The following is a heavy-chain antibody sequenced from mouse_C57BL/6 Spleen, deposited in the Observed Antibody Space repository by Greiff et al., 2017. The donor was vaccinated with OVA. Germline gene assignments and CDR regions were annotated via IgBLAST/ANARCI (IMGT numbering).Heavy chain of an antibody. Sequence: EVKLVESEGGLVQPGSSMKLSCTASGFTFSDYYMAWVRQVPEKGLEWVANINYDGSSTYYLDSLQSRFIISRDTAKNILYLQMSSLKSEDTATYYCARVIYDYDGGAWFADWGEGTLVTVSA. CDR2: INYDGSST. CDR1: GFTFSDYY. CDR3: ARVIYDYDGGAWFAD. J-gene: IGHJ3*01. D-gene: IGHD2-4*01. V-gene: IGHV5-16*01.